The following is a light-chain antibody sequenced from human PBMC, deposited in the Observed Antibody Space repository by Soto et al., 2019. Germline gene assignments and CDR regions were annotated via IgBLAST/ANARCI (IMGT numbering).Light chain of an antibody. Sequence: DVVMTQSPRSLPVTLGQPASISCTSSESLVYYSNGKTYLNWFHQRPGQSPRRLIYKVSYRDSGAPDRFSGSGSDTDFKLEISRVEAEDVGVYYCQQYNNWPPWTFGQGTKVDIK. J-gene: IGKJ1*01. CDR3: QQYNNWPPWT. CDR2: KVS. V-gene: IGKV2-30*01. CDR1: ESLVYYSNGKTY.